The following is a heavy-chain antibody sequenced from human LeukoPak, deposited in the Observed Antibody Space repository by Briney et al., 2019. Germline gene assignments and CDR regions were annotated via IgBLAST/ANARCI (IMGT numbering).Heavy chain of an antibody. CDR3: ARDPTIYYYDSSGSPLDY. CDR1: GYTFTSYY. CDR2: INPSGGST. Sequence: GASVKVSCKASGYTFTSYYMHWVRQAPGQGLEWMGIINPSGGSTSYAQKFQGRVTMTRDTSTSTVYMELSSLRSEDTAVYYCARDPTIYYYDSSGSPLDYWGQGTLVTVSS. V-gene: IGHV1-46*01. D-gene: IGHD3-22*01. J-gene: IGHJ4*02.